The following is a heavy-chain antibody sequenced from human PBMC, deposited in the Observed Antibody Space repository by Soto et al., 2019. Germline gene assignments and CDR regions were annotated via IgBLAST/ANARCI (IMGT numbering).Heavy chain of an antibody. CDR1: GFTFTSSA. CDR3: AAVGAELRYFDYAFDI. J-gene: IGHJ3*02. CDR2: IVVGSGNT. Sequence: SVKVSCKASGFTFTSSAMQWVRQARGQRLEWIGWIVVGSGNTNYAQKFQERVTITRDMSTSTAYMELSSLRSEDTAVYYCAAVGAELRYFDYAFDIWGQGTMVTVSS. V-gene: IGHV1-58*02. D-gene: IGHD3-9*01.